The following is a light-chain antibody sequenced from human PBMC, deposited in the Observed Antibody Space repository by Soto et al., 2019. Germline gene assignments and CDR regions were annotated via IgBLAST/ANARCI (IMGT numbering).Light chain of an antibody. Sequence: QSVLTQPPSVSGALGQWITISCTGTSSNIGAGYDVHWYQQLPGAAPKLLISGNINRPSGVPDRFSGSKSGTSASLAINGLQADDEADYHCQSYDSSLSGSSVFGGGTKLTVL. CDR3: QSYDSSLSGSSV. V-gene: IGLV1-40*01. CDR2: GNI. J-gene: IGLJ2*01. CDR1: SSNIGAGYD.